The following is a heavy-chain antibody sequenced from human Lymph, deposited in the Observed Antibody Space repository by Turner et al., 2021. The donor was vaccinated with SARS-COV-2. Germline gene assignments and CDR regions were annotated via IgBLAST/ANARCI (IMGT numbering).Heavy chain of an antibody. D-gene: IGHD6-13*01. CDR2: LSFDGSNK. CDR3: AGGGYSSFDY. Sequence: QVQLVESGGGVVQPGRSLRLSCAASGFTFSSYALHWVRQAPGKGLEWVAVLSFDGSNKYYADSVKGRFTISRDNSKNTLYLQMNSLRAEDTAVYYCAGGGYSSFDYWGQGTLVTVSS. CDR1: GFTFSSYA. V-gene: IGHV3-30-3*01. J-gene: IGHJ4*02.